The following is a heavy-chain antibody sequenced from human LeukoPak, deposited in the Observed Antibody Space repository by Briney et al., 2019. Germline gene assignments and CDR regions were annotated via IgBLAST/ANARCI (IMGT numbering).Heavy chain of an antibody. CDR2: IRYDGNYK. D-gene: IGHD5-12*01. V-gene: IGHV3-30*02. CDR3: AKAAEWLRSPFDY. CDR1: GFTFSTYD. Sequence: GGSLRLSCAASGFTFSTYDLHWVRQAPGKGLEWVTFIRYDGNYKYYADSVKGRFTISRDNSKNTLYLQMNSRRADDTAVYYCAKAAEWLRSPFDYWGEGTLVTVPS. J-gene: IGHJ4*02.